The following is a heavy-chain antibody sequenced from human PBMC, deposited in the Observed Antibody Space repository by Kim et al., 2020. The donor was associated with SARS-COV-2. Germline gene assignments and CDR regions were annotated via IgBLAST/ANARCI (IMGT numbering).Heavy chain of an antibody. CDR2: ISYDGSNK. J-gene: IGHJ4*02. CDR3: AKVIEPCSSTSCYHRVVDY. CDR1: GFTFSSYG. Sequence: GGSLRLSCAASGFTFSSYGMHWVRQAPGKGLEWVAVISYDGSNKYYADSVKGRFTISRDNSKNTLYLQMNSLRAEDTAVYYCAKVIEPCSSTSCYHRVVDYWGQGTLVTVSS. V-gene: IGHV3-30*18. D-gene: IGHD2-2*01.